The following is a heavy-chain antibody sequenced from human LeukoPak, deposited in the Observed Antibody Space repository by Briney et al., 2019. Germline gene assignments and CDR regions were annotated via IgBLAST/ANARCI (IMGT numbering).Heavy chain of an antibody. CDR1: GYDFTSGG. CDR3: ARAGSGSGWYFDY. Sequence: GASVKVSCKASGYDFTSGGITWVRRAPAQGLEWMGWISPYNGNTRYAQKFQGRVAMTTDTSTTTAYMELRGLRFNDTAVYYCARAGSGSGWYFDYWGQGTLVSVSS. CDR2: ISPYNGNT. V-gene: IGHV1-18*01. D-gene: IGHD6-19*01. J-gene: IGHJ4*02.